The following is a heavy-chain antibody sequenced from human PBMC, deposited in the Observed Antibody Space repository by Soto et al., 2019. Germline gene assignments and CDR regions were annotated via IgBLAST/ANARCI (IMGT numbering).Heavy chain of an antibody. CDR3: ARGEYYGSGNYFDY. V-gene: IGHV4-38-2*01. Sequence: LSLTCAVSGHSISSGYYWGWIRQPPGKGLEWIGSFYHSGSTYYNPSLKSRVTISVDTSKNQFSLKLSSVTAADTAVYYCARGEYYGSGNYFDYWGQGTLVTVSS. CDR2: FYHSGST. D-gene: IGHD3-10*01. CDR1: GHSISSGYY. J-gene: IGHJ4*02.